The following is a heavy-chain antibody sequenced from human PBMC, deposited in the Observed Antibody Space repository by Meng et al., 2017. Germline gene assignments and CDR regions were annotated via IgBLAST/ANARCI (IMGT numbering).Heavy chain of an antibody. J-gene: IGHJ4*02. CDR2: VNPINGKT. V-gene: IGHV1-8*01. CDR3: ARGGDYSSWDY. D-gene: IGHD4-11*01. CDR1: GYLFTSYD. Sequence: QVQVEKPGVEVKKAGASVKVFCKPSGYLFTSYDINWIRQAPGQGLEWMGWVNPINGKTGYAQKFQGRLTMTRDTSIRTAYMELSSLKSEDTAIYYCARGGDYSSWDYWGQGTLVTVSS.